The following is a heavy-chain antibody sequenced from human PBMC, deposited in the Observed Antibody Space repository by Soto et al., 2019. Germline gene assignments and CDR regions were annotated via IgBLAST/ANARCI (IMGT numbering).Heavy chain of an antibody. CDR3: ARDEYCSGGSCYDRWDY. V-gene: IGHV3-21*01. Sequence: PGGSLRLSCAASGFTFSSYSMNWVRQAPGKGLEWVSSISSSSSYIYYADSVKGRFTISRDNAKNSLYLQMNSLRAEDTAVYYCARDEYCSGGSCYDRWDYWGQGTLVTVS. CDR1: GFTFSSYS. D-gene: IGHD2-15*01. CDR2: ISSSSSYI. J-gene: IGHJ4*02.